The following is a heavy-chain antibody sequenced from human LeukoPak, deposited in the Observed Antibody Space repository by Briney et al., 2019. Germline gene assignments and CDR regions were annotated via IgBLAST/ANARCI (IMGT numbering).Heavy chain of an antibody. CDR2: IWYDGSNK. J-gene: IGHJ4*02. CDR1: GFTFSSYG. Sequence: PGGSLRLSCAASGFTFSSYGMHWVRQAPGKGLEWVAIIWYDGSNKYYADSVRGRFTISRDNSKHTLSLQMNSLRAEDTAVYYCARDRTRDCSGGSCYRHYFDYWGQGTLVAVSS. D-gene: IGHD2-15*01. V-gene: IGHV3-33*01. CDR3: ARDRTRDCSGGSCYRHYFDY.